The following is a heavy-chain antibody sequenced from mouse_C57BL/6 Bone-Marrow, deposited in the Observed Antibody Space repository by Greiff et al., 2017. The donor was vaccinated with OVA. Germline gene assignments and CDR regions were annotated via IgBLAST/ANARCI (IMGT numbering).Heavy chain of an antibody. CDR1: GYTFTDYY. CDR3: ARGNWDGAY. J-gene: IGHJ3*01. D-gene: IGHD4-1*01. CDR2: IYPGSGNT. V-gene: IGHV1-76*01. Sequence: VQLQQSGAELVRPGASVKLSCKASGYTFTDYYINWVKQRPGQGLEWIARIYPGSGNTYYNEKFKGKATLTAEKSSSTAYMQLSSLTSEDSAVYFCARGNWDGAYWGQGTLVTVSA.